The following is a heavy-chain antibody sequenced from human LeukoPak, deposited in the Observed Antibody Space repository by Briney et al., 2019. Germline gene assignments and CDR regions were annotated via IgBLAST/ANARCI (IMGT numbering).Heavy chain of an antibody. Sequence: SETLSLTCTVSGGSISTSNYYWGWIRQPPGKGLEWIGNIFYSGSTYYSPSLRSRVTISLDTSRNQFSLKLNSVTAADTAVYYCARRGYCSGGSCYSEGRVRRYYFDYWDQGTLVTVSS. J-gene: IGHJ4*02. V-gene: IGHV4-39*07. CDR3: ARRGYCSGGSCYSEGRVRRYYFDY. CDR2: IFYSGST. CDR1: GGSISTSNYY. D-gene: IGHD2-15*01.